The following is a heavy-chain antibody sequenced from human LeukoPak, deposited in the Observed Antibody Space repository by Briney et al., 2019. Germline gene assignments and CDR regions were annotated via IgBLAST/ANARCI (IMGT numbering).Heavy chain of an antibody. D-gene: IGHD2-8*01. Sequence: ASVKVSCKASRYTFTGYYMHWVRQAPGQGLEWMGRINPNSGGTNYVQKFQGRVTMTRDTSISRAYMELSRLRSDDTAVYYCARDPTLGLMLFDIWGQGTMVTVSS. CDR3: ARDPTLGLMLFDI. V-gene: IGHV1-2*06. J-gene: IGHJ3*02. CDR2: INPNSGGT. CDR1: RYTFTGYY.